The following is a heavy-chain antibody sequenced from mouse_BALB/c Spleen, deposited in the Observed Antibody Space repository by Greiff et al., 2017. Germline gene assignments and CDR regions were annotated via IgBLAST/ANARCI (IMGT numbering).Heavy chain of an antibody. V-gene: IGHV14-3*02. CDR3: ASEAGYGNYGDYFDY. D-gene: IGHD2-1*01. Sequence: EVQLQQSGAELVKPGASVKLSCTASGFNIKDTYMHWVKQRPEQGLEWIGRIDPANGNTKYDPKFQGKATITADTSSNTAYLQLSSLTSEDTAVYYCASEAGYGNYGDYFDYWGQGTTLTVSS. CDR2: IDPANGNT. J-gene: IGHJ2*01. CDR1: GFNIKDTY.